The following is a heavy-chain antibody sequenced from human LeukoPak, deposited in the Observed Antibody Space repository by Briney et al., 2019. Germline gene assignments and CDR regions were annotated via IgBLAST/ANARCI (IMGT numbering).Heavy chain of an antibody. CDR3: ARMDSSGYTYFDY. J-gene: IGHJ4*02. V-gene: IGHV3-74*01. Sequence: GGSLRLSCAASGFTFSSYWMHWVRQAPGKGLVWVSRINSDGSSTSYADSVKGRFTISRDNAKNTLYLQMNSLRAEDTAVYYCARMDSSGYTYFDYWGQGTLVTVSS. D-gene: IGHD3-22*01. CDR2: INSDGSST. CDR1: GFTFSSYW.